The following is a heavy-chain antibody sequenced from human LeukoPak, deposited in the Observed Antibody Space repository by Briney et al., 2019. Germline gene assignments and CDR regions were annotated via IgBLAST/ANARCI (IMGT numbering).Heavy chain of an antibody. CDR3: ARAGLTLSCGRDYFANYFDY. CDR1: GGSISSYY. CDR2: IYYSGST. J-gene: IGHJ4*02. Sequence: PSETLSLTCTVSGGSISSYYWSWIRQPPGRGLEWIGYIYYSGSTNYNPSLKSRVTMSVDTSQNQFSLMLSSVTAADTAFYYCARAGLTLSCGRDYFANYFDYWGRGTLVTVSS. V-gene: IGHV4-59*01. D-gene: IGHD2-21*02.